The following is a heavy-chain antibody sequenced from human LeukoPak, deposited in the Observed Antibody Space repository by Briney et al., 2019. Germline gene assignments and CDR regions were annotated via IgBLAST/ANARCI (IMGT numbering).Heavy chain of an antibody. CDR2: ISGSGGSI. V-gene: IGHV3-23*01. CDR1: GFTSSSSA. CDR3: AKHKENYGDSCLDDY. J-gene: IGHJ4*02. D-gene: IGHD4-17*01. Sequence: GGSLRLSCAASGFTSSSSAMSWVRQAPGKGLVWVSGISGSGGSIQYANSVKGRFTISRDNSKSTLYVQMISLRAEDTAVYYCAKHKENYGDSCLDDYWGQGTLVTVSS.